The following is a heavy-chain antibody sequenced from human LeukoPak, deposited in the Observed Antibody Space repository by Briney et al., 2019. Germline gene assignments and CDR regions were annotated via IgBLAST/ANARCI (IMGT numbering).Heavy chain of an antibody. Sequence: ASVKVSCKASGYTFTSYYMHWVRQAPGQGLEWMGIINPSGGSTSYAQKFQGRVTMTRDMSTSTVYMELSSLRSEDTAVYYCARAQGRRITMIVVVMSAFDIWGQGTMVTVSS. CDR1: GYTFTSYY. CDR2: INPSGGST. V-gene: IGHV1-46*01. CDR3: ARAQGRRITMIVVVMSAFDI. D-gene: IGHD3-22*01. J-gene: IGHJ3*02.